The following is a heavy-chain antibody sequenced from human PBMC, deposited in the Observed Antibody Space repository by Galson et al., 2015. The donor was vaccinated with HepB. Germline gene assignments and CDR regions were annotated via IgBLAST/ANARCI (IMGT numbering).Heavy chain of an antibody. J-gene: IGHJ4*02. Sequence: QSGAEVKKPGESLKISCKGSGYSFTSYWIGWVRQMPGKGLEWMGIIYPGDSDTRYSPSFQGQVTISADKSISTAYLQWSSLKASDTAMYYCARQHFFGSDFWSGYYTVGGPLPDYWGQGTLVTVSS. CDR2: IYPGDSDT. CDR3: ARQHFFGSDFWSGYYTVGGPLPDY. D-gene: IGHD3-3*01. CDR1: GYSFTSYW. V-gene: IGHV5-51*01.